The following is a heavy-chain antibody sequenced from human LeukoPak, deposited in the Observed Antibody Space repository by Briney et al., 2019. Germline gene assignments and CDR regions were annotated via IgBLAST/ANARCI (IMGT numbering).Heavy chain of an antibody. Sequence: PSETLSLTCAVYGGSFSAYYWSWIRQPPGKGLEWIGEINHSGSTNYNPSLKSRVTISVDTSKNQFSLKLSSVTAADTAVYYCARAISRSLQGFDYWGQGTLVTVSS. J-gene: IGHJ4*02. CDR2: INHSGST. CDR3: ARAISRSLQGFDY. V-gene: IGHV4-34*01. CDR1: GGSFSAYY. D-gene: IGHD2-2*02.